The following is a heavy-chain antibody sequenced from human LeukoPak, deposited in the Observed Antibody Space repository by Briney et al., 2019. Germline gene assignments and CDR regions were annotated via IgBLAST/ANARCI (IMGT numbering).Heavy chain of an antibody. CDR1: GYTFTSYD. V-gene: IGHV1-8*01. CDR2: MNPNSGNT. Sequence: ASVKVSCKASGYTFTSYDINWVRQATGQGLEWMGWMNPNSGNTGYAQKFQGRATMTRNTSISTAYMELSSLRSEDTAVYYCARGGPRGDYYYYYYMDVWGKGTTVTVSS. CDR3: ARGGPRGDYYYYYYMDV. D-gene: IGHD4/OR15-4a*01. J-gene: IGHJ6*03.